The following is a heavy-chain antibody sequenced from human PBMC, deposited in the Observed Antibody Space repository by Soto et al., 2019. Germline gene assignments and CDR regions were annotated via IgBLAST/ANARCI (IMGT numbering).Heavy chain of an antibody. CDR2: AYYSGTI. J-gene: IGHJ5*02. Sequence: QLHLQVSGPGLVKPSETLTLTCTVSGGSISSSDYYWAWISQPPGKGLEWLVTAYYSGTIYYSPSLKSRATISVDTSRNQISLNLHSVTAADTAFYYCARHRNNRGSWYWVDPWGQGTLVTVSS. CDR1: GGSISSSDYY. D-gene: IGHD6-13*01. V-gene: IGHV4-39*01. CDR3: ARHRNNRGSWYWVDP.